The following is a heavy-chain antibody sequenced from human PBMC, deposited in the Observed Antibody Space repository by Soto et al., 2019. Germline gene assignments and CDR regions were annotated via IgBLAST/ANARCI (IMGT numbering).Heavy chain of an antibody. CDR2: IIPIFGTA. Sequence: SVKVSCKASGGTFSSYAISWVRQAPGQGLEWMGGIIPIFGTANYAQKFQGRVTTTADESTSTAYMELSSLRSEDTAVYYCATGSYDSSGYYYWFDPWGQGTLVTVSS. CDR1: GGTFSSYA. CDR3: ATGSYDSSGYYYWFDP. J-gene: IGHJ5*02. D-gene: IGHD3-22*01. V-gene: IGHV1-69*13.